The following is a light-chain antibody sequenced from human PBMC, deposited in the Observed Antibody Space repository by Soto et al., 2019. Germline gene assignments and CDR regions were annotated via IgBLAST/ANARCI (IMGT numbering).Light chain of an antibody. V-gene: IGKV3-20*01. Sequence: EIVLTQSPGTLSLSPGERATLSCRARQSVSSSYLAWYQQKPGQAPRQLIYGASSRATGIPDRFSGSGSGKDFTLTITRLEPEDFAVYYCQHYRTSFGGGTRVEIK. CDR1: QSVSSSY. J-gene: IGKJ4*01. CDR2: GAS. CDR3: QHYRTS.